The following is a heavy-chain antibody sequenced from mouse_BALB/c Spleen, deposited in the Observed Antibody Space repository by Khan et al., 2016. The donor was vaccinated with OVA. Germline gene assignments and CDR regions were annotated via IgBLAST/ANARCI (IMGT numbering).Heavy chain of an antibody. Sequence: EVELVESGGDLVKPGGSRKLSCAASGFTFSSYSMSWVRQTPDKRLEWVATISSGGDYTYYPDNVKGRFTIPSDNAKNTLYLQMSSLKSEDTAMYYGESQLTGSFAYWGQGTLVTVSA. D-gene: IGHD4-1*01. CDR1: GFTFSSYS. J-gene: IGHJ3*01. CDR3: ESQLTGSFAY. CDR2: ISSGGDYT. V-gene: IGHV5-6*01.